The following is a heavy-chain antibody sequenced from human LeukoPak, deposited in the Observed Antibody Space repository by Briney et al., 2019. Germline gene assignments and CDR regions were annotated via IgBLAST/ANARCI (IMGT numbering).Heavy chain of an antibody. CDR3: ASLSTVTDY. CDR2: IYYSGST. V-gene: IGHV4-39*01. J-gene: IGHJ4*02. CDR1: GGSIRNYY. Sequence: PSETLSLTCTVSGGSIRNYYWGWIRQPPGKGLEWIGSIYYSGSTYYNPSLKSRVTISVDTSKNQFSLKLSSVTAADTAVYYCASLSTVTDYWGQGTLVTVSS. D-gene: IGHD4-17*01.